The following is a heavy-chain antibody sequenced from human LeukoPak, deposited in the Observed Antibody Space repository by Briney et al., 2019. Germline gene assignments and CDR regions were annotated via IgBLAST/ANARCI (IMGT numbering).Heavy chain of an antibody. CDR2: ISGSGGST. Sequence: GGSLRLSCAASGFTFSDYNMRWIRQAPGKGLEWVSAISGSGGSTYYADSVKGRFTISRDNSKNTLYLQMNSLRAEDTAVYYCAKDRYYDSSGYYYYAFDIWGQGTMVTVSS. CDR1: GFTFSDYN. J-gene: IGHJ3*02. CDR3: AKDRYYDSSGYYYYAFDI. D-gene: IGHD3-22*01. V-gene: IGHV3-23*01.